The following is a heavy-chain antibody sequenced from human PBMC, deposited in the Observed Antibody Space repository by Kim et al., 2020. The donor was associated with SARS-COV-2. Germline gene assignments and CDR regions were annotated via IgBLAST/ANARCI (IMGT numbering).Heavy chain of an antibody. D-gene: IGHD3-10*01. CDR1: GYTFTSYG. J-gene: IGHJ6*02. CDR3: AREAITMVRGPDTANIKFIPMDV. V-gene: IGHV1-18*01. CDR2: ISAYNGNT. Sequence: ASVKVSCKASGYTFTSYGISWVRQAPGQGLEWMGWISAYNGNTNYAQKLQGRVTMTTDTSTSTAYMELRSLRSDDTAVYYCAREAITMVRGPDTANIKFIPMDVWGQGTTVTVSS.